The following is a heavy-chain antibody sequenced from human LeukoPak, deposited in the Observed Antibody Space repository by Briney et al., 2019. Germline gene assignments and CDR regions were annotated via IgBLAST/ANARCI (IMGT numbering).Heavy chain of an antibody. V-gene: IGHV3-23*01. CDR2: ISGSGGST. J-gene: IGHJ4*02. CDR3: AKVRGYYYFDY. Sequence: GGPLGLSCAASGFTFSSYAMSWVRQAPGKGLEWVSAISGSGGSTYYADSVKGRFTISRDNSKNTLYLQMNSLRAEDTAVYYCAKVRGYYYFDYWGQGTLVTVSS. D-gene: IGHD3-22*01. CDR1: GFTFSSYA.